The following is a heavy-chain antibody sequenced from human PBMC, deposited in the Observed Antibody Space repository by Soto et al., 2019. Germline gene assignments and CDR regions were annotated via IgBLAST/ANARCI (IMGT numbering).Heavy chain of an antibody. CDR2: INPSGGSP. D-gene: IGHD3-22*01. V-gene: IGHV1-46*01. CDR1: GYTFTNYY. CDR3: AREGLGFDI. J-gene: IGHJ3*02. Sequence: QVQLVQSGAEVKKPGASVKVSCKASGYTFTNYYMHWVRQAPGQGLEWMGIINPSGGSPSYAQKFQDRFTMTSDTSTRTVNMELNSLRSEDTAVYYCAREGLGFDIWGQGTMVTVSS.